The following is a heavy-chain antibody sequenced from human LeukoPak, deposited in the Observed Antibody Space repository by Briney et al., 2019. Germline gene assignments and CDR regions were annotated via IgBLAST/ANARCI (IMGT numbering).Heavy chain of an antibody. D-gene: IGHD5-12*01. V-gene: IGHV1-69*04. CDR2: IIPILGIA. Sequence: SVKVSCKASGGTFSSYAISWVRQAPGQGLEWMGRIIPILGIANYAQKFQGRVTITADKSTSTAYMELSSLRSEDTAVYYCAREGYSGYDSNKFDYRGQGTLVTVSS. CDR3: AREGYSGYDSNKFDY. J-gene: IGHJ4*02. CDR1: GGTFSSYA.